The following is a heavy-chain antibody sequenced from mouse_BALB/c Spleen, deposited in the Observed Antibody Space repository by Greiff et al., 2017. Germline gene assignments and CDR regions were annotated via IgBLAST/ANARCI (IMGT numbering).Heavy chain of an antibody. CDR2: IYPGDGDT. D-gene: IGHD1-1*01. J-gene: IGHJ1*01. Sequence: QVQLQQSGPELVKPGALVKISCKASGYAFSSSWMNWVKQRPGQGLEWIGRIYPGDGDTNYNGKFKGKATLTADKSSSTAYMQLSSLTSVDSAVYFCARRDYYGSSWYFDVWGAGTTVTVAS. V-gene: IGHV1-82*01. CDR3: ARRDYYGSSWYFDV. CDR1: GYAFSSSW.